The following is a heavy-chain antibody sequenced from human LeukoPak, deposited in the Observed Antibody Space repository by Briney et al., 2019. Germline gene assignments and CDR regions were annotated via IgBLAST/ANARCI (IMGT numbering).Heavy chain of an antibody. D-gene: IGHD4-23*01. CDR2: ISGSGGST. Sequence: GGSLILSCAASGFTFSSYAMSWVRQAPGKGLEWVSAISGSGGSTYYADSVKGRFTISRDNSKNTLYLQMNSLRAEDTAVYYCAKNTGYGGKVDAFDIWGQGTMVTVSS. CDR3: AKNTGYGGKVDAFDI. J-gene: IGHJ3*02. CDR1: GFTFSSYA. V-gene: IGHV3-23*01.